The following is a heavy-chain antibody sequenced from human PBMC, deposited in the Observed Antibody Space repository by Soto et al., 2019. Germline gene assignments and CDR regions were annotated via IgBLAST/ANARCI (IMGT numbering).Heavy chain of an antibody. Sequence: QVQLVESGGGVVQPGRSLRLSCAASGFTFSSYGMHWVRQAPGKGLEWVAVIWYDGSNKYYADSVKGRFTISRDNSKNTLYLQMNSLRAEDTAVYYCAREGVPHGFDYWGQGTLVTVSS. J-gene: IGHJ4*02. CDR1: GFTFSSYG. CDR3: AREGVPHGFDY. V-gene: IGHV3-33*01. D-gene: IGHD3-10*01. CDR2: IWYDGSNK.